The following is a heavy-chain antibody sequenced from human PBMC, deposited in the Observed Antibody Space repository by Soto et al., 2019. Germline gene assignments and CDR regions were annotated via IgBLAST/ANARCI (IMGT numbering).Heavy chain of an antibody. V-gene: IGHV1-18*01. CDR2: ISAYNGNT. J-gene: IGHJ3*02. D-gene: IGHD4-17*01. CDR3: ARTPRYDYGAYVCAFDI. Sequence: QVQLVQSGAEVKKPGASVKVSCKASGYTFTSYGISRVRQAPGQGLEWMGWISAYNGNTNYAQKLQGRVTMTTDTSTSTAYMELRSLRSDDTAVYYCARTPRYDYGAYVCAFDIWGQVTMVTVSS. CDR1: GYTFTSYG.